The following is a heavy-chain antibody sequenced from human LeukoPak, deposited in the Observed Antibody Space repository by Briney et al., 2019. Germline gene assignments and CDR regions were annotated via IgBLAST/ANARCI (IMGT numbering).Heavy chain of an antibody. J-gene: IGHJ4*02. D-gene: IGHD2-21*01. CDR2: ISSTDAGT. Sequence: GGSLRLSCAASGFSLSSYAMSWVRQAPGKGLEGVSAISSTDAGTYHADSVRGRFTISGDSSKNTLYLQMNSLRAEDAAVYYCAKAPVTSCRGAYCYPFDYWGQGTLVTVSS. CDR3: AKAPVTSCRGAYCYPFDY. CDR1: GFSLSSYA. V-gene: IGHV3-23*01.